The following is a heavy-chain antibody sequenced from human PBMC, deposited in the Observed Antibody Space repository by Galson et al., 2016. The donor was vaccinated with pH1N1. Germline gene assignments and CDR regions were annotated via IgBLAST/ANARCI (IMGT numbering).Heavy chain of an antibody. J-gene: IGHJ3*02. CDR3: AREYSGYDWEGERFDI. CDR2: IYRSGTT. D-gene: IGHD5-12*01. CDR1: GGSISSDNYY. Sequence: TLSLTCTVSGGSISSDNYYWPRIRQPAGKGLEWIGRIYRSGTTIYNPSLKSRVTLSLDTSRNHFSLRLNSVTAADMAVYYCAREYSGYDWEGERFDIWGQGTVVTVSS. V-gene: IGHV4-61*02.